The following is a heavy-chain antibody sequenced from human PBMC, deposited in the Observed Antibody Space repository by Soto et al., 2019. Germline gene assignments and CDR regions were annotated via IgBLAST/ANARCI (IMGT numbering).Heavy chain of an antibody. Sequence: SETLSLTCTVSGGSISSYYWSWIRQPAGKGLEWIGRIYTSGSTNYNPSLKSRVTMSVDTSKNQFSLKLSSVTAADTAVYYCARDRGIGGSGTPSLFDYWGQGTLVTVSS. J-gene: IGHJ4*02. CDR3: ARDRGIGGSGTPSLFDY. CDR2: IYTSGST. D-gene: IGHD3-10*01. CDR1: GGSISSYY. V-gene: IGHV4-4*07.